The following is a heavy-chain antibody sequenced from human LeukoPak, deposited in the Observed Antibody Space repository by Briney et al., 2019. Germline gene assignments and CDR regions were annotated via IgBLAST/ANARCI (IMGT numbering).Heavy chain of an antibody. J-gene: IGHJ4*02. CDR3: ARVVLNYDILTGYYPSYYFDY. D-gene: IGHD3-9*01. CDR2: INCNSGGT. V-gene: IGHV1-2*07. Sequence: ASVKVSCKASGYTFSGYYMHWVRQAPGQGLEWMGWINCNSGGTNFAHKFQGRVTMTRDTSISTAYMELRSLRSDDTAVYYCARVVLNYDILTGYYPSYYFDYWGQGTLVTVSS. CDR1: GYTFSGYY.